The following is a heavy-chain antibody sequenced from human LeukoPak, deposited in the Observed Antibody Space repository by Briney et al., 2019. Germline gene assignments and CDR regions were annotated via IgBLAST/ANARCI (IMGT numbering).Heavy chain of an antibody. J-gene: IGHJ4*01. D-gene: IGHD6-13*01. CDR3: ARVDGVLKAAPANDY. V-gene: IGHV4-39*02. Sequence: SETLSLTCSVSSGSINSSSYFWGWIRQPPGKVREWIGTFYYRGSTHCNPSLKSRVTISVDTSKNHFSLQLSSVTAADTAVYYCARVDGVLKAAPANDYWGQGTLGTGSS. CDR2: FYYRGST. CDR1: SGSINSSSYF.